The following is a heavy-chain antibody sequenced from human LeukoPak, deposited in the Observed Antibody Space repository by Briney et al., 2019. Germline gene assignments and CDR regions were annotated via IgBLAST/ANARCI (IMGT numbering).Heavy chain of an antibody. CDR3: ASGLHNYYYYYYMDV. Sequence: ASVKVSCKASGGTFSSYAISWVRQAPGQGLEWMGGIIPIFGTANYAQKFQGRVTITTDESTSTAYMELSSLRSEDTAVYYCASGLHNYYYYYYMDVWGKGTTVTVSS. CDR1: GGTFSSYA. CDR2: IIPIFGTA. V-gene: IGHV1-69*05. J-gene: IGHJ6*03.